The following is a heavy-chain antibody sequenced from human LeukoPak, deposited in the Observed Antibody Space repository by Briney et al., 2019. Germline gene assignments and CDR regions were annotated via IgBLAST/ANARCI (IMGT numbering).Heavy chain of an antibody. Sequence: GGSLRLSCAASGFTFKNYGMHWVRQASGKGLEWVADIWYDGGNKYYADSVKGRFSISRDNSKDTLSLQMNSLRVEDTAVYYCARGACASTSCYDYWGQGTLVSVSS. D-gene: IGHD2-2*01. CDR1: GFTFKNYG. V-gene: IGHV3-33*01. J-gene: IGHJ4*02. CDR3: ARGACASTSCYDY. CDR2: IWYDGGNK.